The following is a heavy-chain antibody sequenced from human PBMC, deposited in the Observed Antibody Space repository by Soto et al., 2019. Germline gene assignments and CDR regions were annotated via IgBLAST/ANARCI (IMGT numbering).Heavy chain of an antibody. D-gene: IGHD4-17*01. J-gene: IGHJ3*01. CDR3: ENGNVTTGYCGF. V-gene: IGHV3-9*01. CDR1: GFTFDNYA. CDR2: ISWNRGSI. Sequence: EVQLVESGGGLVQPGRSLRLSCAASGFTFDNYAMHWVRQAPGKGLEWVSGISWNRGSIGYADSVKGRFTISRDTAKNSMYPQIKSMKTVDTALSDGENGNVTTGYCGFWGQGTMVTVSS.